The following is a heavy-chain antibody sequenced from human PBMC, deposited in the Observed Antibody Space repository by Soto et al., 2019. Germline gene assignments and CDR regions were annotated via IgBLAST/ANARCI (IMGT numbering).Heavy chain of an antibody. D-gene: IGHD3-10*01. Sequence: PGGSLRLSCAASGFIFSDYAMSWVRQAPGKGLEWVSAISGSGQTTYYADSVKGRFTISSDNSKNTVYMQMNSLRAEDTAVYYCASPRGVTILRELIPAWGQGTRVTVSS. CDR2: ISGSGQTT. CDR3: ASPRGVTILRELIPA. CDR1: GFIFSDYA. J-gene: IGHJ5*02. V-gene: IGHV3-23*01.